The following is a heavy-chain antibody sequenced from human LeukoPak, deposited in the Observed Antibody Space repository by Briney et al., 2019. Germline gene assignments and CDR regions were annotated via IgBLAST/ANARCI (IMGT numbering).Heavy chain of an antibody. CDR3: ARAVAYYYGSSGNDDAFDI. CDR1: GGSISSGGYY. V-gene: IGHV4-31*03. J-gene: IGHJ3*02. CDR2: IYYSGST. D-gene: IGHD3-22*01. Sequence: ASETLSLTCTVSGGSISSGGYYWSWIRQHPGKGLEWIGYIYYSGSTYYNPSLKSRVTISVDTSKNQFSLKLSSVTAADTAVYYCARAVAYYYGSSGNDDAFDIWGQGTMVTVSS.